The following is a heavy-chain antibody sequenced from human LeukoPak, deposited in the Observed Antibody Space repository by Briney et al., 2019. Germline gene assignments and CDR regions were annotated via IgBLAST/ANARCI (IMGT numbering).Heavy chain of an antibody. V-gene: IGHV3-11*03. Sequence: PGGSLRLSCAASGFTFSDYYMSWIRQAPGKGVEWVSYISSSSSYTNYADSVKGRFTISRDNAKNSLYLQMNSLRAEDTAVYYCARQRGSKRAFDYWGQGTLVTVSS. J-gene: IGHJ4*02. CDR3: ARQRGSKRAFDY. CDR2: ISSSSSYT. D-gene: IGHD1-26*01. CDR1: GFTFSDYY.